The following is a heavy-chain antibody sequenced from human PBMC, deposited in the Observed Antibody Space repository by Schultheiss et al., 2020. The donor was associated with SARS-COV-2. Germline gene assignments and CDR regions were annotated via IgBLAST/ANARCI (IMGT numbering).Heavy chain of an antibody. V-gene: IGHV4-4*02. D-gene: IGHD2-8*01. CDR3: ARAQRRIVLMVYVIGAFDI. CDR2: IYHSGST. J-gene: IGHJ3*02. CDR1: GGSISSSNW. Sequence: SETLSLTCAVSGGSISSSNWWSWVRQPPGKGLEWIGEIYHSGSTNYNPSLKSRVTISVDKSKNQFSLKLSSVTAADTAVYYCARAQRRIVLMVYVIGAFDIWGQGTMVTVSS.